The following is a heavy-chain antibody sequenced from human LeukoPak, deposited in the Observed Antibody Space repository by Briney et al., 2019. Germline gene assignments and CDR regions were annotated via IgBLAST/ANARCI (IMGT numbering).Heavy chain of an antibody. D-gene: IGHD3-10*01. J-gene: IGHJ4*02. CDR3: ARYFGGSGSYYGGAFDY. CDR2: ISAYNGNT. V-gene: IGHV1-18*01. CDR1: GYTFTSYG. Sequence: GASVKVSCKASGYTFTSYGISWVRQAPGQGLEWMGWISAYNGNTNYAQELQGRVTMTTDTSTSTAYMELRSLRSDDTAVYYCARYFGGSGSYYGGAFDYWGQGTLVTVSS.